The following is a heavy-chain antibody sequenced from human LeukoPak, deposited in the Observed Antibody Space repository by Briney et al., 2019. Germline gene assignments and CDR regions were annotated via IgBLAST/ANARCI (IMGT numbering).Heavy chain of an antibody. CDR3: ASSFPGGYDSRWGTDV. J-gene: IGHJ6*02. V-gene: IGHV1-69*04. CDR1: GGTFSSYA. CDR2: IIPILGIA. D-gene: IGHD5-12*01. Sequence: ASVKVSCKASGGTFSSYAISWVRQAPGQGLEWMGRIIPILGIANYAQKFQGRVTITADKSTSTAYMELSSLRSEDTAVYYCASSFPGGYDSRWGTDVWGQGTTVTVSS.